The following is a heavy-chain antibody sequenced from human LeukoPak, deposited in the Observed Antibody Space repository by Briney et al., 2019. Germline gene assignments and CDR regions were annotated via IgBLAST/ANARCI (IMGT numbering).Heavy chain of an antibody. CDR1: GYTFTSYY. CDR3: ARNGYDFWSGYYTDP. D-gene: IGHD3-3*01. Sequence: GASVKVSCKASGYTFTSYYMHWVRQAPGQGLEWMGWINPNSGGTNYAQKFQGRVTMTRDTSISTAYMELSRLRSDDTAVYYCARNGYDFWSGYYTDPWGQGTLVTVSS. V-gene: IGHV1-2*02. CDR2: INPNSGGT. J-gene: IGHJ5*02.